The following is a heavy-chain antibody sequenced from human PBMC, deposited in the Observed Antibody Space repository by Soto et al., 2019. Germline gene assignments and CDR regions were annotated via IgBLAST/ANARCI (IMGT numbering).Heavy chain of an antibody. Sequence: EVQLVESGGGLVKPGGSLRLSCAASGFTFSNAWRNWVLQAPGKGLEWVGRIKSKTGGGTTDYAAPVKGRFTISRDDSKNTLYLQMNSLKTEDTAVYYCTTGVPGEATPAYYYYGMDVWGQGTTVTVSS. J-gene: IGHJ6*02. CDR1: GFTFSNAW. V-gene: IGHV3-15*07. CDR2: IKSKTGGGTT. D-gene: IGHD2-15*01. CDR3: TTGVPGEATPAYYYYGMDV.